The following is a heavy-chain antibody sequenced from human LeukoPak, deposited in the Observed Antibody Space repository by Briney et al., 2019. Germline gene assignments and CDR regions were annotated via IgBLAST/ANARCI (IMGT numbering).Heavy chain of an antibody. CDR3: AKDRLYCGGDCFRSDFDY. CDR2: ISGSGGST. D-gene: IGHD2-21*02. V-gene: IGHV3-23*01. Sequence: PGGSLRLSCATSGFTFSSYAMSWVRQAPGKGLEWVSAISGSGGSTYYADSVKGRFTISRDNSKNTLYLQMNSLRAEDTAVYYCAKDRLYCGGDCFRSDFDYWGQGTLVTVSS. J-gene: IGHJ4*02. CDR1: GFTFSSYA.